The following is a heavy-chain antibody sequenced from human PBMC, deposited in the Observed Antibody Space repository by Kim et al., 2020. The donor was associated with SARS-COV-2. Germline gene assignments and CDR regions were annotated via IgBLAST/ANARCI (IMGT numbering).Heavy chain of an antibody. CDR2: INAGNGNT. CDR3: ARLVGRDRSGPDY. V-gene: IGHV1-3*01. D-gene: IGHD3-22*01. Sequence: ASVKVSCKASGYTFTSYAMHWVRQAPGQRLEWMGWINAGNGNTKYSQKFQGRVTITRDTSASTAYMELSSLRSEDTAVYYCARLVGRDRSGPDYWGQGTLVTVSS. CDR1: GYTFTSYA. J-gene: IGHJ4*02.